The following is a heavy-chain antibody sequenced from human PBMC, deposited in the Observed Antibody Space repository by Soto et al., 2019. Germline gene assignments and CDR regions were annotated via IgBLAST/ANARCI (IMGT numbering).Heavy chain of an antibody. CDR2: IWYDGSNK. CDR3: ARDSVRSYSNLGNY. V-gene: IGHV3-33*01. Sequence: PGGSLRLSCAASGFTFSSYGMHWVRQAPGKGLEWVAVIWYDGSNKYYADSVKGRFTISRDNSKNTLSLQMNSLRAEDTAVYYCARDSVRSYSNLGNYWGQGTLVTVSS. J-gene: IGHJ4*02. CDR1: GFTFSSYG. D-gene: IGHD4-4*01.